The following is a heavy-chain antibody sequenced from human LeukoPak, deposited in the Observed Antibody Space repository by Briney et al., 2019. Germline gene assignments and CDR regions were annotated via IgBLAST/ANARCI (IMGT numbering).Heavy chain of an antibody. Sequence: GGSLRLSCAASGFTFSSYGMHWVRQAPAEGLEWVTFIHSDGSNKYYADSVKGRFTISRDNSKNTLYLQMSSLRAEDTVVYYCAKMVWVGESTNDYWGQGTLVTVSS. V-gene: IGHV3-30*02. CDR1: GFTFSSYG. D-gene: IGHD3-10*01. CDR3: AKMVWVGESTNDY. J-gene: IGHJ4*02. CDR2: IHSDGSNK.